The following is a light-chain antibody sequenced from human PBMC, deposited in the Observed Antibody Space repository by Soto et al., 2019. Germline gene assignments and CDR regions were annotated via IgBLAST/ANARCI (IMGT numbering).Light chain of an antibody. J-gene: IGKJ4*01. V-gene: IGKV3-11*01. CDR2: DSS. CDR3: QQRRSRPLT. Sequence: EVVSTQSPATLSLSPGERATLSCRASQSISNFLAWYQQRPGQTPRLLIYDSSIRAAGFPARFSGSGSGTDFTLTINNLEPEDFAVYFCQQRRSRPLTFGGGTKVEI. CDR1: QSISNF.